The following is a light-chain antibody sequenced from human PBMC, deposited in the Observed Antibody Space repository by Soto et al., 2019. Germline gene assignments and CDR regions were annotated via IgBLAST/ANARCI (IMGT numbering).Light chain of an antibody. J-gene: IGKJ5*01. CDR3: QQYGSSPPIT. V-gene: IGKV3-20*01. Sequence: EIVLTQSTGTLSLSPGERATLSCRASQSVSSSYLAWYQQKPGQAPRLLIYGAYSRATGIPDRFSGSGSGLDFPLTISRLEPEDFAVYYCQQYGSSPPITFGQGTRLEIK. CDR2: GAY. CDR1: QSVSSSY.